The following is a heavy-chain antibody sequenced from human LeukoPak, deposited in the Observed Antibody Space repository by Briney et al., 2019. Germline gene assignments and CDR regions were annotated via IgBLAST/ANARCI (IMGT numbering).Heavy chain of an antibody. CDR1: GYSISSGYY. J-gene: IGHJ4*02. V-gene: IGHV4-38-2*02. Sequence: PSETLSLTCTVSGYSISSGYYWGWIRQPPGKGLEWIGSIYHSGSTYYNPSLKSRVTISVDTSKNQFSLKLSSVTAADTAVYYCARHSMVRGAIRYWGQGTLVTVSS. CDR2: IYHSGST. D-gene: IGHD3-10*01. CDR3: ARHSMVRGAIRY.